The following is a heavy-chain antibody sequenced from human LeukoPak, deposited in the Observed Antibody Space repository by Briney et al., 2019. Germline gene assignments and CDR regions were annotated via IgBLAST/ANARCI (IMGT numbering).Heavy chain of an antibody. D-gene: IGHD3-10*01. Sequence: SETLSLTCTVSGGSISSSSYYWGWIRQPPGKGLEWIGSIYYSGSTYYNPSLKSRVTISVDTSKNQFSLKLSSVTAADTAVYYCARQGHHYYGSGSFDYWGQGTLVTVSS. CDR3: ARQGHHYYGSGSFDY. CDR1: GGSISSSSYY. J-gene: IGHJ4*02. V-gene: IGHV4-39*01. CDR2: IYYSGST.